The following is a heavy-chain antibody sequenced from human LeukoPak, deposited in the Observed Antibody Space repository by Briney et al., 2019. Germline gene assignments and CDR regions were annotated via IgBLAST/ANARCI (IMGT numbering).Heavy chain of an antibody. CDR1: GVSFSGYY. Sequence: SETLSLTCAVYGVSFSGYYWTWIRQPPGKGLEWIGEINHSGGTNYNPSLQSRVTMSLDASKNQFSLKLNSVTAADTAVYYCARRRDYDYVWGSYRPPFDYWGQGTLVTVSS. CDR2: INHSGGT. CDR3: ARRRDYDYVWGSYRPPFDY. V-gene: IGHV4-34*01. D-gene: IGHD3-16*02. J-gene: IGHJ4*02.